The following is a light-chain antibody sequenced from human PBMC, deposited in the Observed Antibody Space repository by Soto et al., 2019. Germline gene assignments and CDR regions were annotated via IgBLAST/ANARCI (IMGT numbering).Light chain of an antibody. CDR3: QQTLSVPRT. V-gene: IGKV3-20*01. Sequence: EIVLTQSPGTLSLSPGQRATLSCRASESISRDYLAWYQQRLGQAPRLLIYGASSGATGIPDRFSGSGSGTDFTLTISRLEPEDSATYYCQQTLSVPRTFGLGTKVEIK. CDR1: ESISRDY. J-gene: IGKJ1*01. CDR2: GAS.